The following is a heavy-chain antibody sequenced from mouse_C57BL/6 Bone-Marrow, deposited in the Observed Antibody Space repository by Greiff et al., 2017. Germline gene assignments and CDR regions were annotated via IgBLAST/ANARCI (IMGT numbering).Heavy chain of an antibody. J-gene: IGHJ1*03. V-gene: IGHV1-85*01. CDR2: IYPRDGST. D-gene: IGHD2-5*01. Sequence: VKLMESGPELVKPGASVKLSCKASGYTFTSYDINWVKQRPGQGLEWIGWIYPRDGSTKYNEKFKGKATLTVDTSSSTAYMELHSLTSEDSAVYFCARRNMDRNYVGWYFDVWGTGTTVTVSS. CDR1: GYTFTSYD. CDR3: ARRNMDRNYVGWYFDV.